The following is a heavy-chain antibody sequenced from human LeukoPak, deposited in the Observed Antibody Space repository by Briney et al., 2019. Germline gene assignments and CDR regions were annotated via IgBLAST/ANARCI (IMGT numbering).Heavy chain of an antibody. J-gene: IGHJ4*02. V-gene: IGHV3-23*01. CDR1: GFIFKKYG. CDR3: ARVSRIAVVDY. Sequence: PGGSLRLSCAASGFIFKKYGMNWVRQAPGKGLEWVSAITDSGDSTYYADSVKGRFTVSRDNSKDTLYLQMNSLRGDDTSVYYCARVSRIAVVDYWGQGTLVTVSS. D-gene: IGHD6-19*01. CDR2: ITDSGDST.